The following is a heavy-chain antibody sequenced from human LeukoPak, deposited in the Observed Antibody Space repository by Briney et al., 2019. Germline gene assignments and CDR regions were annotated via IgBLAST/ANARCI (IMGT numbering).Heavy chain of an antibody. Sequence: SETLSLTCTVSGGSISSSSYYWGWIRQPPGKGLEWIGSIYYSGSTYYNPSLKSRVTISVDTSKNQFSLKLSSVTAADTAVYYCAVRRVRGVIYYWGQGTLVTVSS. D-gene: IGHD3-10*01. V-gene: IGHV4-39*07. CDR1: GGSISSSSYY. CDR3: AVRRVRGVIYY. J-gene: IGHJ4*02. CDR2: IYYSGST.